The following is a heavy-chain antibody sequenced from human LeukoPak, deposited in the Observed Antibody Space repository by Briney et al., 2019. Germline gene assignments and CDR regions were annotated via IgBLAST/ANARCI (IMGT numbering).Heavy chain of an antibody. V-gene: IGHV4-59*01. J-gene: IGHJ4*02. CDR2: IYYSGST. CDR1: GGSISSFD. Sequence: SETLSLTCTVSGGSISSFDWSWIRQSPGKGLEWIGFIYYSGSTSYNPSLKSRATISVDTSQNQLSLELTSVTAADTAVYYCAKPKTAMVFVVYDYWGQGTLVTVSS. D-gene: IGHD5-18*01. CDR3: AKPKTAMVFVVYDY.